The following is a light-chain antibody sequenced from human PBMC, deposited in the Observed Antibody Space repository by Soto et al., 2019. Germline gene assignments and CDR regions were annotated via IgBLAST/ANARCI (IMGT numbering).Light chain of an antibody. Sequence: AIRMTQSPSSLSASTGDRVTITCRASQGISSYLAWYQQKPGKAPKLLIYAASTLQSGVPSRFSGSGSGTDLTLTISCLQSEDFATYYCQQYYSYPRTFGQGTKVEI. CDR2: AAS. CDR1: QGISSY. J-gene: IGKJ1*01. CDR3: QQYYSYPRT. V-gene: IGKV1-8*01.